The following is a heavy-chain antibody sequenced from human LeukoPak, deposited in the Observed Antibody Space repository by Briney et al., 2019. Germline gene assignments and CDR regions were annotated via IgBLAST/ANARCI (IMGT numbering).Heavy chain of an antibody. Sequence: GGSLRLSCAASGFTFDDYGMSWVRQAPGKGLEWVSAINWNGGSTGYADSVKGRFTISRDNAKNFLYLQMNSLRAEDTALYYCARAGYSSSWYNWFDPWGQGTLVTVSS. CDR3: ARAGYSSSWYNWFDP. J-gene: IGHJ5*02. D-gene: IGHD6-13*01. CDR2: INWNGGST. V-gene: IGHV3-20*04. CDR1: GFTFDDYG.